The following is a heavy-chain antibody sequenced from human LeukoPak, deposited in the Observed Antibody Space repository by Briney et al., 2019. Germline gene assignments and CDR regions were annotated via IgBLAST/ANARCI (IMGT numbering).Heavy chain of an antibody. D-gene: IGHD3-16*01. CDR1: GFTFSSYW. J-gene: IGHJ4*02. V-gene: IGHV3-7*01. CDR3: ARGRGWVDH. CDR2: IKQDGSEK. Sequence: GGSLRLSCAASGFTFSSYWMSWVRQAPGKGLEWVANIKQDGSEKYYVDSVKGRFTISRDNARNSVYLQLNSLRAEDTALYYCARGRGWVDHWGQGTLVTVSS.